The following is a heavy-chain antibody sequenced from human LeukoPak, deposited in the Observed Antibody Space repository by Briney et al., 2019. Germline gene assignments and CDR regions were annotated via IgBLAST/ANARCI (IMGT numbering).Heavy chain of an antibody. CDR1: GGSISSSSYY. CDR2: IYYSGST. Sequence: SETLSLTCTVSGGSISSSSYYWGWIRQPPGKGLEWIGYIYYSGSTNYNPSLKSRVTISVDTSKNQFSLKLSSVTAADTAVYYCARGVNDGLDYWGQGTLVTVSS. V-gene: IGHV4-61*05. D-gene: IGHD2-8*01. CDR3: ARGVNDGLDY. J-gene: IGHJ4*02.